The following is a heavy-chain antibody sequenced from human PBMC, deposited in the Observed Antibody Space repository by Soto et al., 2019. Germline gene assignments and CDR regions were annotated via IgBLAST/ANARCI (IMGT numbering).Heavy chain of an antibody. CDR3: ARDEPNYDFWRRGLDV. J-gene: IGHJ6*02. CDR2: INSDSSST. D-gene: IGHD3-3*01. CDR1: GFTLSSYW. V-gene: IGHV3-74*01. Sequence: GGSLRLSCVASGFTLSSYWMHWVRQAPGKGLEWVSRINSDSSSTNYADSVKGRFTITRDNAKNTLYLQMNSLRAEDTAVYYCARDEPNYDFWRRGLDVWGQGTTVTVSS.